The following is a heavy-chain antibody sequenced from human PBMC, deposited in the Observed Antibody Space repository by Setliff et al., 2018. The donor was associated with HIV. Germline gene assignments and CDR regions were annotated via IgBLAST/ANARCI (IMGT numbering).Heavy chain of an antibody. CDR1: GGTFSTYG. J-gene: IGHJ4*02. CDR2: IIPMFGTA. D-gene: IGHD3-22*01. V-gene: IGHV1-69*13. Sequence: GASVKVSCKASGGTFSTYGISWVRQAPGQGLEWMGGIIPMFGTASYAQKFQGRVTITADESTSTAYMDLNSLRSEDTAVYYCARGTLNQNYYNTYGPFDYWGQGTLGTVSS. CDR3: ARGTLNQNYYNTYGPFDY.